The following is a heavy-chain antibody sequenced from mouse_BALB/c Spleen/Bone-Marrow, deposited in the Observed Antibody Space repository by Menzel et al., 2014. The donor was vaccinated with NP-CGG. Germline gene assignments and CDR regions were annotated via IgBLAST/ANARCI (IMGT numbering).Heavy chain of an antibody. D-gene: IGHD2-4*01. J-gene: IGHJ4*01. V-gene: IGHV1-74*01. CDR1: GYSFTSYW. Sequence: VQLQQSGAELGRPGASVKLSCKASGYSFTSYWMNWVKQRPGQGLEWIGMIHPSDSDTRLNQKFKNKASLTVDKSSSTDYMQLSSPTSEDSAGYYCARDYDGYYAKDYGGQGTSGTVSS. CDR2: IHPSDSDT. CDR3: ARDYDGYYAKDY.